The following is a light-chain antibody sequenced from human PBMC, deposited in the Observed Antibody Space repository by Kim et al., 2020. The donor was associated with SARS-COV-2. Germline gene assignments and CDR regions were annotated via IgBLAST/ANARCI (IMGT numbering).Light chain of an antibody. Sequence: DVVMTQSPRSLPVTLGQPASMSCRSSQSLVHRDGNTYLIWFQQRPDQSPRRLIYKVSIRDSGVPDRFSGSGSGTDFTLKISRVEAEDVGIYYCRQATHWPFTFGPGAKVDIK. J-gene: IGKJ3*01. CDR2: KVS. CDR1: QSLVHRDGNTY. CDR3: RQATHWPFT. V-gene: IGKV2-30*02.